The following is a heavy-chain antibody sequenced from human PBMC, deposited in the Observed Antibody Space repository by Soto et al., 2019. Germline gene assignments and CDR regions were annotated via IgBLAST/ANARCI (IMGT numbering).Heavy chain of an antibody. CDR2: INAGNGNT. V-gene: IGHV1-3*01. J-gene: IGHJ5*02. D-gene: IGHD6-19*01. CDR3: ARGIAVAGKGCWFDP. CDR1: GYTFTSYA. Sequence: ASVKVSCKASGYTFTSYAMHWVRQAPGQRLEWMGWINAGNGNTKYSQKFQGRVTITRDTSASTAYMELSSLRSEDTAVYYCARGIAVAGKGCWFDPWGQGTLVTVSS.